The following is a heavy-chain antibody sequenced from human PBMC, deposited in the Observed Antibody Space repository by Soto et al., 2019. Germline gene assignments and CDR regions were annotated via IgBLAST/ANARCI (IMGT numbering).Heavy chain of an antibody. J-gene: IGHJ4*02. D-gene: IGHD2-8*01. Sequence: QVQLVQSGAEVKKPGSSVKVSCKASGGTFSSYAISWVRQAPGQGLEWMGGIIPIFGTANYAQKFQGSVTITADESTSTAYMELSRLRSEDTAVYYCARGYCTNGVCYGFDYWGQGTLVTVSS. V-gene: IGHV1-69*12. CDR2: IIPIFGTA. CDR1: GGTFSSYA. CDR3: ARGYCTNGVCYGFDY.